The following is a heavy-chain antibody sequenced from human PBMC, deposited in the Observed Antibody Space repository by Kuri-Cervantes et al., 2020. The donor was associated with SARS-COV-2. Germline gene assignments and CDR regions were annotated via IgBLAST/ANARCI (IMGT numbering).Heavy chain of an antibody. CDR3: ARGAHYYDSSSYPEWFDP. Sequence: LSLTCAASGFTFADYGMSWVRQAPRKGLEWVSGIDWNGGSTGYADSVKGRFTISRDNAKNSLYLQMNSLRAEDTALYHCARGAHYYDSSSYPEWFDPWGQGTLVTVSS. CDR2: IDWNGGST. D-gene: IGHD3-22*01. CDR1: GFTFADYG. J-gene: IGHJ5*02. V-gene: IGHV3-20*01.